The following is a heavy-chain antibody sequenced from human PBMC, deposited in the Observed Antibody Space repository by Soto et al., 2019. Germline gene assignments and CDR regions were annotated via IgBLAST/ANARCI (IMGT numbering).Heavy chain of an antibody. J-gene: IGHJ4*02. CDR2: IIPIFGTA. CDR1: GGTFSSYA. D-gene: IGHD3-22*01. CDR3: ARGGLYDSSGYYLPIDY. Sequence: SVKVSRKASGGTFSSYAISWVRQAPGQGLEWMGGIIPIFGTANYAQKFQGRVTITADESTSTAYMELSSLRSEDTAVYYCARGGLYDSSGYYLPIDYWGQGTLVTVSS. V-gene: IGHV1-69*13.